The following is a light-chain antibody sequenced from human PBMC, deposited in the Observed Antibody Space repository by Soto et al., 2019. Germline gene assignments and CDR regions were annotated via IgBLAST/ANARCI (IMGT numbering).Light chain of an antibody. Sequence: DIQLTQSPSFLSTSVGDRVTIICRASQTVRTYLAWYQQKPGRAPKLLIYAASTLQTGVPSRFSGSGSGTEFNLTINSPPPEDFTHHSRPHLNSYPITFGQRTRLEIK. J-gene: IGKJ5*01. CDR3: PHLNSYPIT. CDR2: AAS. V-gene: IGKV1-9*01. CDR1: QTVRTY.